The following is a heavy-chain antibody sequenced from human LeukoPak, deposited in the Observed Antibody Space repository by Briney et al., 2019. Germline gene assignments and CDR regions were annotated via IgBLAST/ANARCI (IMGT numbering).Heavy chain of an antibody. Sequence: SETLSLTCAVSGYSISSGYYWGWIRQPPGKGLEWIGSIYHSGSTYYNPSLKSRVTISVDTSKNQFSLKLSSVTAADTAVHYCARTAMAQWESPAFDIWGQGTMVTVSS. D-gene: IGHD1-26*01. CDR1: GYSISSGYY. CDR2: IYHSGST. V-gene: IGHV4-38-2*01. J-gene: IGHJ3*02. CDR3: ARTAMAQWESPAFDI.